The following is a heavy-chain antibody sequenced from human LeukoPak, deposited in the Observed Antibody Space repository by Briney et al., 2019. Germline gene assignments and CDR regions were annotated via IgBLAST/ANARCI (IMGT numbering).Heavy chain of an antibody. J-gene: IGHJ4*02. CDR1: GFTFDDYA. CDR3: AKYASGYYDY. CDR2: ISWNSGSI. Sequence: GRSLRLSCAASGFTFDDYAMHWVRQAPGKGLEWVSGISWNSGSIGYADSVKGRFTISRDNAKNSLYLQMNSLRAEDTALYYCAKYASGYYDYWGQGTLVTVSS. V-gene: IGHV3-9*01. D-gene: IGHD3-22*01.